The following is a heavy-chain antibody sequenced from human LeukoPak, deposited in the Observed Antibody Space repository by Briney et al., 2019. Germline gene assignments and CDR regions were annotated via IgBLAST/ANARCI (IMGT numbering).Heavy chain of an antibody. CDR2: IIPIFGTA. Sequence: GASVKVSCKASGGTFSSYAISWVRQAPGQGLEWMGGIIPIFGTANYAQKFQGRVTMTRDTSTGTVYMELSSLISDDTALYYCVREFRGGYFDYWGQGTLVTVSS. CDR3: VREFRGGYFDY. J-gene: IGHJ4*02. CDR1: GGTFSSYA. D-gene: IGHD3-10*01. V-gene: IGHV1-69*05.